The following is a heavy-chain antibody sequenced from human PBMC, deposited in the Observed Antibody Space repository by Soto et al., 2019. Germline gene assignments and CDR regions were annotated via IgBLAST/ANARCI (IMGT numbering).Heavy chain of an antibody. J-gene: IGHJ5*02. V-gene: IGHV4-4*02. Sequence: QVQLQESGPGLVKPSGTLSLTCAVSSGSISSSNWWSWVRQPPGKGLEWIGEIYHSGSTNYNPSLNSRVTISVDKSKNQFSLKLSSVTAADTAVYYCARLHVLRFLEWNWFDPWGQGTLVTVSS. CDR1: SGSISSSNW. CDR3: ARLHVLRFLEWNWFDP. CDR2: IYHSGST. D-gene: IGHD3-3*01.